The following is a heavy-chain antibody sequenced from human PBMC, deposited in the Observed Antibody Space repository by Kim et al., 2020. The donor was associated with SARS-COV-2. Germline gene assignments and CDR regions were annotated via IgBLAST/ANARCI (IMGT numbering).Heavy chain of an antibody. CDR1: GGSISSSNW. J-gene: IGHJ5*02. V-gene: IGHV4-4*02. CDR3: AEVYSSYPNWFDP. Sequence: SETLSLTCAVSGGSISSSNWWSWVRQPPGKGLEWIGEIYHSGSTNYNPSLKSRVTISVDKSKNQFSLKLSSVTAADTAVYYCAEVYSSYPNWFDPWGQGTLVTVSS. D-gene: IGHD6-6*01. CDR2: IYHSGST.